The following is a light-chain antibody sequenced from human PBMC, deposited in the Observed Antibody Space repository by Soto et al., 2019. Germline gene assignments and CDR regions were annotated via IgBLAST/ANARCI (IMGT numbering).Light chain of an antibody. CDR3: QQYGSSLPVT. CDR2: AAS. V-gene: IGKV3-20*01. Sequence: EIVLTQSPGTLSLSPGERATLSCRASQSLTNNYLAWYQQKPGQAPRLLIYAASSRATGIPDRFSGSGSETDFTLNISRLEPEDFAGYYCQQYGSSLPVTFGGGTNVEIK. CDR1: QSLTNNY. J-gene: IGKJ4*01.